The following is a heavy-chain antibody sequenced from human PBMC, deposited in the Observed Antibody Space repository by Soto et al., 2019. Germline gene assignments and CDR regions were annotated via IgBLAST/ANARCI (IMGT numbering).Heavy chain of an antibody. D-gene: IGHD4-17*01. CDR1: GYTFTIYY. V-gene: IGHV1-46*03. J-gene: IGHJ3*02. CDR3: TRAPSYGAFDI. CDR2: INPSGGST. Sequence: GASVTVSCKASGYTFTIYYVHWVRQAPGQGLEWMGIINPSGGSTTYAQKFQGRVTMTRDTSTSTVYMELSSLRSEDTAVYYCTRAPSYGAFDIWGQGTMVTVSS.